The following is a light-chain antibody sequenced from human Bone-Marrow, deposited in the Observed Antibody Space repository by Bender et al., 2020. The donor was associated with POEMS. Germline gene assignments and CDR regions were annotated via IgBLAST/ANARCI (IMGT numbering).Light chain of an antibody. V-gene: IGLV2-14*03. CDR3: CSYAGPWV. J-gene: IGLJ3*02. Sequence: QSALTQPASVSGSPGQSITISCTGTSSDIGGYDFVSWHQQHPGKAPKLIIYDVSDRPSGVSIRFSGSKSGNTASLTISGLQAEDEGDYHCCSYAGPWVFGGGTKLTVL. CDR1: SSDIGGYDF. CDR2: DVS.